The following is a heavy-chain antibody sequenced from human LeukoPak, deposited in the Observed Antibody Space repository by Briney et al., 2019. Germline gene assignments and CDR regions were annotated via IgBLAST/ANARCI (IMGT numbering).Heavy chain of an antibody. CDR2: IYYSGST. D-gene: IGHD2-2*01. J-gene: IGHJ4*02. CDR3: ARVRKYQLLLFDY. CDR1: GGSISSYY. V-gene: IGHV4-59*01. Sequence: SETLSLTCTVSGGSISSYYWSWIRQPPGKGLEWIGYIYYSGSTNYNPSLKSRVTISVDTSKNQFSLKLSSVTAADTAVYYCARVRKYQLLLFDYWGQGTLVTVSS.